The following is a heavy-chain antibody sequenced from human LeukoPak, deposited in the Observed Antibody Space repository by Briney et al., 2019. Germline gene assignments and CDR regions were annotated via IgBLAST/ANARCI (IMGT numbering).Heavy chain of an antibody. CDR1: GGSITSGGYY. CDR2: VYYSGSI. D-gene: IGHD5-18*01. J-gene: IGHJ4*02. CDR3: ARLRGYSYAGDY. V-gene: IGHV4-39*07. Sequence: SETLSLTCTVSGGSITSGGYYWGWIRQPPGKGLEWIGSVYYSGSIHYNPSLKSRVTISADTSKNQISLKLSSVTAADTAVYYCARLRGYSYAGDYWGQGTLVTVSS.